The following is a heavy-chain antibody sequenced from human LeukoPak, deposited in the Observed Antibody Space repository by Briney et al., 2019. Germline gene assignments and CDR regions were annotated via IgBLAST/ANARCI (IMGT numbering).Heavy chain of an antibody. D-gene: IGHD5-18*01. Sequence: PGRSLRLSWAASGFTLSSYAMHWVRKAPGKGLEWLAVISYDGSNKYYADSVKGRFTISRDNSKNTLYLQMNSLRAEDTAVYYCARIYSYGYRFDYWGQGTLVTVSS. V-gene: IGHV3-30-3*01. CDR1: GFTLSSYA. J-gene: IGHJ4*02. CDR3: ARIYSYGYRFDY. CDR2: ISYDGSNK.